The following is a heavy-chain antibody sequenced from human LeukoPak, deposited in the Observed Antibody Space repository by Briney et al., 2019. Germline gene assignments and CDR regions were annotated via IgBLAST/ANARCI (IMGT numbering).Heavy chain of an antibody. CDR1: GYTFTSYA. J-gene: IGHJ2*01. Sequence: GASVKVSFKASGYTFTSYAINWVRQAPGQGLEWMGWINTKTGNPTYVQGFTGRFVLSLDSSVTTAYLQISGLKADDTAVYYCARDLFGDPGWFFDLWGRGTLVTVSS. CDR3: ARDLFGDPGWFFDL. CDR2: INTKTGNP. V-gene: IGHV7-4-1*02. D-gene: IGHD3-16*01.